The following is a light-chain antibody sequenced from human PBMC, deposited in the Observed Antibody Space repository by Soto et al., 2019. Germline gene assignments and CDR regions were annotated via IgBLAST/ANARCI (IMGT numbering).Light chain of an antibody. Sequence: IVLKKSAATLSVYPGERATLSCRASQSVSSNLAWHQQLPGQAPRLLIYGASTRATGVPARFSGGGSGTEFTLTITSLQSEDFAVYWCQHYTNWPLTFCPGTRLEIK. CDR1: QSVSSN. V-gene: IGKV3D-15*01. J-gene: IGKJ5*01. CDR2: GAS. CDR3: QHYTNWPLT.